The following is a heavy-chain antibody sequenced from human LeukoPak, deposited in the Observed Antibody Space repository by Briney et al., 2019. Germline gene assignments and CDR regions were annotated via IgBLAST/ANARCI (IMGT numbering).Heavy chain of an antibody. CDR2: ISIDGSRT. V-gene: IGHV3-74*01. J-gene: IGHJ6*03. CDR1: GFTFSGFW. Sequence: GRSLRLSCAASGFTFSGFWMHWVRQAPGKGLVWLSRISIDGSRTNYADSVKGRFTISRDNAKNSLYLQMNSLTAEDTAVYYCARGLYYMDVWGKGTTVTVSS. CDR3: ARGLYYMDV.